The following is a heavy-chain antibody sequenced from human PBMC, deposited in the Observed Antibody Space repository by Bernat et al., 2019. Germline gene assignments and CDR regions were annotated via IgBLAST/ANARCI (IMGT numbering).Heavy chain of an antibody. CDR3: AGRATRGRFDP. D-gene: IGHD3-10*01. CDR1: GGSISDSTYY. CDR2: IYYSGST. V-gene: IGHV4-39*01. J-gene: IGHJ5*02. Sequence: QLQLQESGPGLVKPSETLSLTCTVSGGSISDSTYYWLWIRQPPGKGLEWVGTIYYSGSTYYNPSLKTRVTISVDTSKSQFSLELNSVTAADTAVDYWAGRATRGRFDPWGQGTLVTVSS.